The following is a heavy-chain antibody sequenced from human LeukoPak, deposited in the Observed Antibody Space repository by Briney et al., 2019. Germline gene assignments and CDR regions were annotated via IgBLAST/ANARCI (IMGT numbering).Heavy chain of an antibody. J-gene: IGHJ4*02. CDR3: ATDTGHGYFES. V-gene: IGHV3-7*01. CDR2: IRQEGIKK. CDR1: GFIFSNYW. D-gene: IGHD4-17*01. Sequence: GGSLRLSCAASGFIFSNYWMSWLRQAPGKGLEWVANIRQEGIKKNYVDSVDGRFTTSRDNAQNSVYLQMTSLRVEDTAVYYCATDTGHGYFESWGQGTLVTVS.